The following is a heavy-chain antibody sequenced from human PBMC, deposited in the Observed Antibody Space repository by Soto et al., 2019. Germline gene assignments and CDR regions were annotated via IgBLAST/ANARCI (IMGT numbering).Heavy chain of an antibody. CDR2: ISSNGSNK. CDR3: ARVICSGGSCYPLHYYGMDV. Sequence: GGSLRLSCAASGFTFSSYGMHWVRQAPGKGLEWVSTISSNGSNKYYADSVKGRFTVSRDNSMNTLYMQMNSLRAEDTAVYYCARVICSGGSCYPLHYYGMDVWGQGTTVTVSS. D-gene: IGHD2-15*01. J-gene: IGHJ6*02. V-gene: IGHV3-33*08. CDR1: GFTFSSYG.